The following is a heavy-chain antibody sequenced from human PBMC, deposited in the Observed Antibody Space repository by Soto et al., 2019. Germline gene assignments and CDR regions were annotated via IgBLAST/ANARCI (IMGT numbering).Heavy chain of an antibody. D-gene: IGHD1-7*01. CDR1: VGSISSYR. Sequence: PSETLCLTCTFSVGSISSYRWSWIRQPAWKGLEWIGRISNSGNTQYNPSLKSRVTVSVDTSRNQFFLNLHSVTAADSAVYFCGRESGETWDYEAYWGQGTTVTVSS. J-gene: IGHJ4*02. CDR2: ISNSGNT. CDR3: GRESGETWDYEAY. V-gene: IGHV4-4*07.